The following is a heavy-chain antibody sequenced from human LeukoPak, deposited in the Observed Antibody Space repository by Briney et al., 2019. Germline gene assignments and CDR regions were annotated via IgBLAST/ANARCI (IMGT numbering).Heavy chain of an antibody. CDR1: GFTFSDYY. D-gene: IGHD5-12*01. V-gene: IGHV3-11*01. CDR3: ASDIVATSGDF. CDR2: ITSSGADI. Sequence: GGSLRLSSAASGFTFSDYYMSWIRQAPGKGLEWVAYITSSGADIYYADSVKGRFTISRDNAKNALFLRMNSLRVEDTATYYCASDIVATSGDFWGQGTLVSVSS. J-gene: IGHJ4*02.